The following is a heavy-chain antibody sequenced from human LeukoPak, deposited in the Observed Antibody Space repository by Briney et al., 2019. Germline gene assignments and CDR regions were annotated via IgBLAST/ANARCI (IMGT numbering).Heavy chain of an antibody. CDR1: GFTFSSYS. J-gene: IGHJ4*02. Sequence: GGSLRLSCAASGFTFSSYSMNWVRQAPGKGLEWVSSISSSSSYIYYADSVKGRFTISRDNSKNTLYLQMNSLRAEDTAVFYCARGGVTTVTLRAFWLDYWGQGTLVTVSS. CDR3: ARGGVTTVTLRAFWLDY. CDR2: ISSSSSYI. D-gene: IGHD4-17*01. V-gene: IGHV3-21*01.